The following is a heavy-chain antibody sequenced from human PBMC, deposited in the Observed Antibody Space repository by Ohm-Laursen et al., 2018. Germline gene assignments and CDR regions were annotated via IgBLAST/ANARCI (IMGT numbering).Heavy chain of an antibody. J-gene: IGHJ5*02. Sequence: SLRLSCTASGFSFSADWMYWVRQAPGKGLEWVANIKQDGSEKYYVDSVKGRFTISRDNAKNSLYLQMNSLRADDTAMYYCARGAYASWGQGTPVTVSS. CDR3: ARGAYAS. CDR2: IKQDGSEK. D-gene: IGHD3-16*01. V-gene: IGHV3-7*01. CDR1: GFSFSADW.